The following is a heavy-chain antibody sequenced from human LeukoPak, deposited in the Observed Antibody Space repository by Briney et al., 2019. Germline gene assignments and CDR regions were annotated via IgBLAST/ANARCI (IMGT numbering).Heavy chain of an antibody. D-gene: IGHD3-22*01. CDR1: GFTVSSNY. V-gene: IGHV3-53*04. CDR2: IYSGGST. J-gene: IGHJ3*02. CDR3: ARDYYYDSSGYYFENAFDI. Sequence: PGGSLRLSCAASGFTVSSNYMSWVRQAPGKGLEWVSVIYSGGSTYYADSVKGRFTISRHNSKNTLYLQMNSLRAEDTAVYYCARDYYYDSSGYYFENAFDIWGQGTMVTVSS.